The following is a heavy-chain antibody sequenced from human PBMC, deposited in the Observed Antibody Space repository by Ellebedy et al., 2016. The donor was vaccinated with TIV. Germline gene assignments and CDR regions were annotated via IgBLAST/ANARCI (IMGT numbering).Heavy chain of an antibody. CDR2: ITSSGDRT. V-gene: IGHV3-23*01. J-gene: IGHJ4*02. D-gene: IGHD4-17*01. Sequence: GGSLRLXXAASGFSFSSYWMTWVRQAPGKGLEWVSSITSSGDRTNYADSVKGRFTISRDNAKNSLYLQMNSLRAEDTAVYYCARDYWDADYGEDYWGQGTLVTVSS. CDR3: ARDYWDADYGEDY. CDR1: GFSFSSYW.